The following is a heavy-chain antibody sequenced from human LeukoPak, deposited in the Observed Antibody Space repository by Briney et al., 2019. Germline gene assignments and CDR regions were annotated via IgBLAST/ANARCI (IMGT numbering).Heavy chain of an antibody. Sequence: PSETLSLTCTVSGGSISSYYWSWIRQPPGKGLEWIGYIYYSGSTNYNPSLKSRVTISVDTSKNQFSLKLSSVTAADTAVYYCARSGRFIPYSFEFWGQGTMVTVSS. CDR1: GGSISSYY. CDR2: IYYSGST. D-gene: IGHD2-15*01. V-gene: IGHV4-59*08. J-gene: IGHJ3*01. CDR3: ARSGRFIPYSFEF.